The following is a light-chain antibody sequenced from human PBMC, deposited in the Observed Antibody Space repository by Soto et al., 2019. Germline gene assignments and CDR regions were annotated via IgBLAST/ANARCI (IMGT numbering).Light chain of an antibody. CDR1: QDITNY. J-gene: IGKJ4*01. V-gene: IGKV1-33*01. CDR3: QQYDYLPLT. Sequence: DIQMTQSPSSLSASVGDRVTITCQASQDITNYLNWYQQKPGKAPQLLIYDASNLETGVPSRFIGSGSGTDFTFTTSSLQHEDIATYYCQQYDYLPLTFGGGTKVEIE. CDR2: DAS.